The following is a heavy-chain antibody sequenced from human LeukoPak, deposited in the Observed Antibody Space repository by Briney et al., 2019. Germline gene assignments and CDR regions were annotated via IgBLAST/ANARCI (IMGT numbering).Heavy chain of an antibody. V-gene: IGHV1-69*05. J-gene: IGHJ4*02. D-gene: IGHD3-22*01. CDR1: GGTFSSYA. CDR2: IIPIFGTA. Sequence: GSSVKVSCKACGGTFSSYAISWVRQAPGQGLEWMGRIIPIFGTANYAQKFQGRVTITTDESTSTAYMELSSLRSEDTAVYYCASGGYYYDSSGYLEYWGQGTLVTVSS. CDR3: ASGGYYYDSSGYLEY.